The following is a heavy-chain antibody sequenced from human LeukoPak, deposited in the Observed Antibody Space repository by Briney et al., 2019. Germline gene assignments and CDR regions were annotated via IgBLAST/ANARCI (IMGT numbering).Heavy chain of an antibody. Sequence: PSETLSLTCTVSGGSISSYYWSWIRQPPGKGLEWIGYIYYSGSTNYNPSLKSRVTISVDTSKNQFSLKLSSVTAADTAVYYCARAEVAAGIAAAGHLHYFDYWGQGTLVTVSS. CDR2: IYYSGST. V-gene: IGHV4-59*12. D-gene: IGHD6-13*01. J-gene: IGHJ4*02. CDR3: ARAEVAAGIAAAGHLHYFDY. CDR1: GGSISSYY.